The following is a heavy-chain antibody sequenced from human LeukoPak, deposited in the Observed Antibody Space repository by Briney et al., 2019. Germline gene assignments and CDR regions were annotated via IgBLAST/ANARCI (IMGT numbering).Heavy chain of an antibody. J-gene: IGHJ4*02. Sequence: GESLKISCKGSGYSFTSYWIGWVRQMPGKGLECMGIIYPGDSDTRYSPSFQGQVTISADKSITTAYLQWSSLKASDTAMYYCVRMTTVTTSDYWGQGTLVTVPS. CDR1: GYSFTSYW. CDR2: IYPGDSDT. CDR3: VRMTTVTTSDY. V-gene: IGHV5-51*01. D-gene: IGHD4-17*01.